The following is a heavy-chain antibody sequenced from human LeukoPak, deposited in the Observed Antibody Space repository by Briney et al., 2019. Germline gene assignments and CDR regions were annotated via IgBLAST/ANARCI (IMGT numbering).Heavy chain of an antibody. CDR1: GFTVSSNY. Sequence: GGSLRLSCAASGFTVSSNYMSWVRQAPGKGLEWVSGISGSGGQTDYADSVKGRFTISRDNSKNTLYLQMNSLKAEDTAKYYCAKAMGVAVTTASDYWGQGTLVTVSS. CDR3: AKAMGVAVTTASDY. CDR2: ISGSGGQT. D-gene: IGHD2-21*02. J-gene: IGHJ4*02. V-gene: IGHV3-23*01.